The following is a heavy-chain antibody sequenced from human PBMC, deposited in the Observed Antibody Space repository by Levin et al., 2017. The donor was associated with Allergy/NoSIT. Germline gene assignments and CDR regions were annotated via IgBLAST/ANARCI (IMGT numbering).Heavy chain of an antibody. CDR3: ARDPLGNGMDV. V-gene: IGHV3-13*01. J-gene: IGHJ6*02. CDR1: GFPFSSFD. Sequence: QAGGSLRLSCAASGFPFSSFDMHWVRRSKGKGLEWVSAIGTAGDTYYPGSVKGRFTISRENAKNSLYLQMNSLRAGDTAVYYCARDPLGNGMDVWGQGTTVTVSS. D-gene: IGHD7-27*01. CDR2: IGTAGDT.